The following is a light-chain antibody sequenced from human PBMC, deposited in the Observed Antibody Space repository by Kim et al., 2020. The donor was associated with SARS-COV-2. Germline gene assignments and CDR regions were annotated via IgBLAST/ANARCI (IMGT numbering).Light chain of an antibody. Sequence: ASVGATVTITCRASQGISNSLAWYQQKPGQAPKLLLFAASKLQSGVPSRFSGGGSGTAYTLTITSLQPEDFATFYCQQSYGTPWTFGQGTKVDIK. V-gene: IGKV1-NL1*01. CDR2: AAS. CDR1: QGISNS. J-gene: IGKJ1*01. CDR3: QQSYGTPWT.